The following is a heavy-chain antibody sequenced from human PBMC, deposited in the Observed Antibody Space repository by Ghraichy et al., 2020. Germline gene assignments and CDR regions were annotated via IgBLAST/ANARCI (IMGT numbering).Heavy chain of an antibody. CDR2: IRSKAYGGTI. Sequence: GGSLRLSCTGSGFTVGDYAMNWVRQAPGKGLEWVGFIRSKAYGGTIDYAASVKGRFTISREDSKSIAYLQMNSLKTEDTAVYYCTRCTAEEYYLESSGYYVKFGGAFDIWGQGTMVTVSS. CDR3: TRCTAEEYYLESSGYYVKFGGAFDI. CDR1: GFTVGDYA. D-gene: IGHD3-22*01. V-gene: IGHV3-49*04. J-gene: IGHJ3*02.